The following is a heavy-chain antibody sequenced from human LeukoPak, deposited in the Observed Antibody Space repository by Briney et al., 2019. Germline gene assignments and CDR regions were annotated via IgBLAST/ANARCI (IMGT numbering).Heavy chain of an antibody. Sequence: SVKVSCKASGGTFSSYTISWVRQAPGQGLEWMGGIIPIFGTANYAQKFQGRVTITADESTSTAYMELSSLRSEDTAVYYCARDEAIFGVVTRNWFDPWGQGTLVTVSS. D-gene: IGHD3-3*01. CDR3: ARDEAIFGVVTRNWFDP. V-gene: IGHV1-69*13. J-gene: IGHJ5*02. CDR1: GGTFSSYT. CDR2: IIPIFGTA.